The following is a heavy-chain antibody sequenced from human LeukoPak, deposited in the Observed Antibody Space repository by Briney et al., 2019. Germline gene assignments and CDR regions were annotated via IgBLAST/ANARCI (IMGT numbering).Heavy chain of an antibody. D-gene: IGHD4-17*01. CDR1: GYTFTGYY. CDR2: INPNSGGT. CDR3: ARQPMTTVTTRLLDY. J-gene: IGHJ4*02. V-gene: IGHV1-2*02. Sequence: ASVKVSCKASGYTFTGYYMHWVRQAPGQGLEWMGWINPNSGGTNYAQKFQGRVTMTRDTSISTAYMELSRLRSDDTAVYYCARQPMTTVTTRLLDYWGQGTLVTVSS.